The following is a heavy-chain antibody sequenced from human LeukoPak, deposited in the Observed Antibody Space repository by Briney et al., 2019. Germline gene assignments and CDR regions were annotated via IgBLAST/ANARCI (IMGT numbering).Heavy chain of an antibody. CDR1: GFAFSSYG. V-gene: IGHV3-20*04. CDR3: AELGITMIGGV. J-gene: IGHJ6*04. CDR2: ISWNSGSI. Sequence: GGTLRLSCAASGFAFSSYGMSWVRRAPGKGLEWVSGISWNSGSIGYADSVKGRFTISRDNAKNSLYLQMNSLRAEDTAVYYCAELGITMIGGVWGKGTTVTISS. D-gene: IGHD3-10*02.